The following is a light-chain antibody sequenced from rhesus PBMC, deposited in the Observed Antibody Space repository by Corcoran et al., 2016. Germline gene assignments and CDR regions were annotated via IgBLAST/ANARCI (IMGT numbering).Light chain of an antibody. CDR1: QTISSY. V-gene: IGKV1-44*02. Sequence: DIQMTQSPSSLSASVGDRVTITCRASQTISSYLAWYQQKPGKVPKLLIYFASSLESGVPSRFTGSGSGTKFPLTISSLQPEDFATYYCQQHNSHPPTFGQGTKVEIK. J-gene: IGKJ1*01. CDR2: FAS. CDR3: QQHNSHPPT.